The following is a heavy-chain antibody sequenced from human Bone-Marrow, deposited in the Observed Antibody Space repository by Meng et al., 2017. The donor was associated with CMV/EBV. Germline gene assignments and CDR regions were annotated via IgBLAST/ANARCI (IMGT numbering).Heavy chain of an antibody. V-gene: IGHV3-11*04. CDR1: GFTFSDYY. J-gene: IGHJ4*02. Sequence: GESLKISCAASGFTFSDYYMSWIRQAPGKGLEWVSYISSSGSTIYYADSVKGRFTISRDNAKNSLYLQMNSLRAEDTAVYYCARDYCSSTSCYTGFDYWGQGTLVTVSS. CDR3: ARDYCSSTSCYTGFDY. D-gene: IGHD2-2*02. CDR2: ISSSGSTI.